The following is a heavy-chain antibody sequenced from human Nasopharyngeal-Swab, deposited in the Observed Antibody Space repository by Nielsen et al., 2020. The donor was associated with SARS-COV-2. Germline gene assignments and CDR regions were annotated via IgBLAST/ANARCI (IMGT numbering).Heavy chain of an antibody. Sequence: VRQAPGKGLEWVPSVKQDGSEKYSVDSVRGRFTISRDNTKNSVYLQMNNLRAEDTAVYYCAREICTRITCFDYGMDVWGQGTTVTVSS. CDR2: VKQDGSEK. D-gene: IGHD2-2*01. V-gene: IGHV3-7*01. J-gene: IGHJ6*02. CDR3: AREICTRITCFDYGMDV.